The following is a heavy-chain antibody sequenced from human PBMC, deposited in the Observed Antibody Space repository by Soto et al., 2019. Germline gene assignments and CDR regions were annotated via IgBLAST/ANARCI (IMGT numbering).Heavy chain of an antibody. V-gene: IGHV3-23*01. D-gene: IGHD2-15*01. J-gene: IGHJ4*02. Sequence: GGSLRLSCAASGFTFSSSAMSWVRQAPGKGLEWVSSISASGSTYYADSVKDRFTISRDNSKNTLYVQMNSLRAEDTAVYYCAKDGCGASCYSNFDYWGQGTLVTVSS. CDR3: AKDGCGASCYSNFDY. CDR1: GFTFSSSA. CDR2: ISASGST.